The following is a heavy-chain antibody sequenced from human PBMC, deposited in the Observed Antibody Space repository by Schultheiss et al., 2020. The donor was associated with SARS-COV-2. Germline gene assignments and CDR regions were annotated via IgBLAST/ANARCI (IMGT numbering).Heavy chain of an antibody. CDR2: IDPSDSYT. CDR1: GYSFTSYW. Sequence: GGSLRLSCKGSGYSFTSYWIGWVRQMPGKGLEWMGRIDPSDSYTNYSPSFQGHVTISADKSISTAYLQWSSLKASDTAMYYCASTYYYDSSGYYVDYWGQGTLVTVSS. V-gene: IGHV5-10-1*01. D-gene: IGHD3-22*01. CDR3: ASTYYYDSSGYYVDY. J-gene: IGHJ4*02.